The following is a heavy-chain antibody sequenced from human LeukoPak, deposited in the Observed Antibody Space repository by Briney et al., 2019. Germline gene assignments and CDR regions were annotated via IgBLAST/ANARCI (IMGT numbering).Heavy chain of an antibody. CDR2: IYYSGST. D-gene: IGHD3-3*01. CDR1: GGSISSYY. V-gene: IGHV4-59*01. J-gene: IGHJ5*02. Sequence: SETLSLTCTVSGGSISSYYWSWIRQPPGKGLEWIGYIYYSGSTNYNPSLKSRVTISVDTSKNQFSLKLSSVTAADTAVYYCARDNLSYDFWSGYYNPGGFDPWGQGTLVTVSS. CDR3: ARDNLSYDFWSGYYNPGGFDP.